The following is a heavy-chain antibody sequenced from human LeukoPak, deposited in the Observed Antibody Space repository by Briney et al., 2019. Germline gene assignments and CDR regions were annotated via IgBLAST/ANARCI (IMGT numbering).Heavy chain of an antibody. D-gene: IGHD2-2*01. CDR1: GVSITSRSYY. CDR2: IYYSGST. V-gene: IGHV4-39*07. CDR3: AKDRCSSTSCYAGAFDI. J-gene: IGHJ3*02. Sequence: SETLSLTCPVSGVSITSRSYYWGWIRQPPGKGLEWIGNIYYSGSTHYNPSLKSRVTISVDTFKNQFSLRLNSVTAADTAVYYCAKDRCSSTSCYAGAFDIWGQGTMVTVSS.